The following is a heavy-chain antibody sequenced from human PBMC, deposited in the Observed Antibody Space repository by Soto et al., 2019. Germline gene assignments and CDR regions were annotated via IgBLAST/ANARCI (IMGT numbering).Heavy chain of an antibody. CDR1: GYMFANYG. J-gene: IGHJ4*02. CDR2: ISAYNGNT. Sequence: ASVKVSCKASGYMFANYGISWVRQAPGQGLEWMGWISAYNGNTHYAQKLQDRVTMTTDTSTSTAYMELRSLRSDDTAVYYCARDDRSGGSCYYDYWGKGTLVTVSS. D-gene: IGHD2-15*01. CDR3: ARDDRSGGSCYYDY. V-gene: IGHV1-18*01.